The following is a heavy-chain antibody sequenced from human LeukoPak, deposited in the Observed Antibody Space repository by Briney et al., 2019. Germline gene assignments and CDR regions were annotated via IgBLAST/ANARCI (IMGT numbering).Heavy chain of an antibody. D-gene: IGHD6-13*01. Sequence: SETLSLTCTVSGGSISSSNYYWGWIRQPPGKGLEWIGEINHSGSTNYNPSLKSRVTISVDTSKNQFSLKLSSVTAADTAVYYCARWKTEAAAVFSRRKSYYYMDVWGKGTTVTVSS. V-gene: IGHV4-39*07. J-gene: IGHJ6*03. CDR1: GGSISSSNYY. CDR2: INHSGST. CDR3: ARWKTEAAAVFSRRKSYYYMDV.